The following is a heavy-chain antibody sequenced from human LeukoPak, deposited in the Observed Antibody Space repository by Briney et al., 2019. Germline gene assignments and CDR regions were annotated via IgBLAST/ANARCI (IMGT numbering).Heavy chain of an antibody. V-gene: IGHV1-69*05. J-gene: IGHJ6*03. CDR3: ARSPEGWFGVYYYYMDV. CDR1: GGTFSSYA. D-gene: IGHD3-10*01. Sequence: SVKVSCKASGGTFSSYAISWVRQAPGQGLEWMGGIIPIFGTANYAQKFQGRVTITTDESTSTAYMELSSLRSEDTAVYYCARSPEGWFGVYYYYMDVWGKGTTVTVSS. CDR2: IIPIFGTA.